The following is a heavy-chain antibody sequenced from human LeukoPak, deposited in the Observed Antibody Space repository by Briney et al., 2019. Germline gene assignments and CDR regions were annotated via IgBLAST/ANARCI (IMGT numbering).Heavy chain of an antibody. CDR1: GYTFTSYG. Sequence: ASVKVSCKASGYTFTSYGISWVRQAPGQGLEWMGWISAYNGNTNYAQKLQGRVTMTTDTSTSTAYMELRSLRSDDTAVYYCASLGDCSSTSCYSPQDYWGQGTLVTVSS. V-gene: IGHV1-18*01. J-gene: IGHJ4*02. D-gene: IGHD2-2*01. CDR2: ISAYNGNT. CDR3: ASLGDCSSTSCYSPQDY.